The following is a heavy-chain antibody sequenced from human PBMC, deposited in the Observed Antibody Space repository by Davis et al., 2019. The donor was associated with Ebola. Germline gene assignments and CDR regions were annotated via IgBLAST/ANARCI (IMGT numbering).Heavy chain of an antibody. CDR3: AREGGYSGYDYGMDV. Sequence: GESLKISCAASGFTFSSYGMHWVRQAPGKGLEWVAVIWYDGSNKYYADSVKGRFTISRDNSKNTLYLQMNSLRAEDTAVYYCAREGGYSGYDYGMDVWGQGTTVTVSS. V-gene: IGHV3-33*01. J-gene: IGHJ6*02. CDR2: IWYDGSNK. D-gene: IGHD5-12*01. CDR1: GFTFSSYG.